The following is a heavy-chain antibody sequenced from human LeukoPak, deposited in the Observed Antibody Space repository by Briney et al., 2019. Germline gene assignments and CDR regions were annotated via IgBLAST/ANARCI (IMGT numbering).Heavy chain of an antibody. CDR1: GFTFSSYS. CDR3: ARDSGTYSTQY. J-gene: IGHJ4*02. Sequence: GGSLRLSCAASGFTFSSYSMNWVRQAPGKGLEWVSYISRSSSAIYYADSVKGRFTISRDDGKNSLYLQTNSLRDGDTAVYFCARDSGTYSTQYWGQGTLVTVSS. V-gene: IGHV3-48*02. D-gene: IGHD1-26*01. CDR2: ISRSSSAI.